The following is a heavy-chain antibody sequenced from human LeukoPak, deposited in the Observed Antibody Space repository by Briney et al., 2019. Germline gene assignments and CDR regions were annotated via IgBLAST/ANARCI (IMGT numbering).Heavy chain of an antibody. Sequence: GGSLRLSCAASGFTFSSYGMHWVRQAPGKGLEWVALIWYDGSNKYYADSVKGRFTTSRDNSENTLYLQMNSLRAEDTAVYYCAKDLGFWVYMDVWGKGTTVTVSS. CDR3: AKDLGFWVYMDV. J-gene: IGHJ6*03. D-gene: IGHD3-3*01. V-gene: IGHV3-30*02. CDR2: IWYDGSNK. CDR1: GFTFSSYG.